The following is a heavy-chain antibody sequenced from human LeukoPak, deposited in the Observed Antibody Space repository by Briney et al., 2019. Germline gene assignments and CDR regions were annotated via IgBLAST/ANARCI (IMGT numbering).Heavy chain of an antibody. V-gene: IGHV3-33*01. Sequence: GRSLRLSCAASGFTFSSYGMHWVRQAPGKGLEWVAVIWYDGSNKYYADSVKGRFTISRDNSKNTLYLQMNSLRAEDTAVYYCARGDYYYGMDVWGKGTTVTVSS. J-gene: IGHJ6*04. CDR1: GFTFSSYG. CDR2: IWYDGSNK. CDR3: ARGDYYYGMDV.